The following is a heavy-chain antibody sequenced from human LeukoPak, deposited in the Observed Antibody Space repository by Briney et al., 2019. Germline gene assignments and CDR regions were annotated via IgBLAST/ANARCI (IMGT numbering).Heavy chain of an antibody. J-gene: IGHJ3*02. Sequence: SETLSLTCTVSGGSISSSSYYWGWIRQPPGKGLEWIGSIYYSGSTYYNPSLKSRVTISVDTSKNQFSLKLSSVTAADTAVYYCARDLEYSSSSIWGQGTMVTVSS. CDR1: GGSISSSSYY. CDR2: IYYSGST. CDR3: ARDLEYSSSSI. D-gene: IGHD6-6*01. V-gene: IGHV4-39*07.